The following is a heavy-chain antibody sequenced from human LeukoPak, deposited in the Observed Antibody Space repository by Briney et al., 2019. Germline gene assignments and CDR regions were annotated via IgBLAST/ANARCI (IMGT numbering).Heavy chain of an antibody. CDR2: INHSGST. Sequence: SETLSLTCAVYGGSFSGYYWSWIRQPPGKGLEWIGEINHSGSTNYNPSLKSRVTISVDTSKNQFSLKLSSVAAADTAVYCCARGWQQLVWPPSDWGQGTLVTVSS. J-gene: IGHJ4*02. CDR3: ARGWQQLVWPPSD. CDR1: GGSFSGYY. D-gene: IGHD6-13*01. V-gene: IGHV4-34*01.